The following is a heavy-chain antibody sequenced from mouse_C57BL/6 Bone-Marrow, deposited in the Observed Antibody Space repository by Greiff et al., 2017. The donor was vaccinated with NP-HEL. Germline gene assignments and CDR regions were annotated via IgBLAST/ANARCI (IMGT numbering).Heavy chain of an antibody. CDR1: GYTFTSYW. CDR2: IDPSDSYT. V-gene: IGHV1-69*01. Sequence: VQLQQPGAELVMPGASVKLSCKASGYTFTSYWMHWVKQRPGQGLEWIGEIDPSDSYTNYNQKFKGKSTLTVDKSSSTAYMQHSSLTSEDSAVYYCARSGLYDGYYFDYWGQGTTLTVSS. CDR3: ARSGLYDGYYFDY. J-gene: IGHJ2*01. D-gene: IGHD2-3*01.